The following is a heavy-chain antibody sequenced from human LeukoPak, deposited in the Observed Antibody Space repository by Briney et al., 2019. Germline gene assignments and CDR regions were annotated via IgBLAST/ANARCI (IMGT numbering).Heavy chain of an antibody. CDR3: ARGHRNYGSGSLHNWFDP. CDR1: GYTFTSYD. J-gene: IGHJ5*02. Sequence: ASVKVSCKASGYTFTSYDINWVRQATGQGLEWMGWMNPSSGNTGYAQKFQGRVTMTRNTSISTAYMELSSLRSEDTAVYYCARGHRNYGSGSLHNWFDPWGQGTLVTVSS. CDR2: MNPSSGNT. D-gene: IGHD3-10*01. V-gene: IGHV1-8*01.